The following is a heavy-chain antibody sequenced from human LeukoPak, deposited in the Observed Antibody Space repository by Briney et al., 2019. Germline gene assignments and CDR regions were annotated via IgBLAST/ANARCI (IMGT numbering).Heavy chain of an antibody. J-gene: IGHJ4*02. Sequence: GGSLRLSCVASGFTVSSNYMSWVRQAPGKGLEWVSLIYSGDSTYYADSVRGRFTISRDNSKNTLYLQMNNLRAEGTAVYYCARAPEWELYFDYWGQGTLVTVSS. CDR2: IYSGDST. CDR1: GFTVSSNY. D-gene: IGHD1-26*01. V-gene: IGHV3-53*01. CDR3: ARAPEWELYFDY.